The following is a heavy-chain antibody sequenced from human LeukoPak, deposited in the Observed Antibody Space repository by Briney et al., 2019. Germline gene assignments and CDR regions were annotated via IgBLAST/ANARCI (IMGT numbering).Heavy chain of an antibody. CDR1: GFTFSSYG. D-gene: IGHD2-15*01. CDR3: ARGALWVVVVAATIFCY. V-gene: IGHV3-33*01. J-gene: IGHJ4*02. Sequence: PGRSLRLSCAASGFTFSSYGMHWVRQAPGKGLEWVAVIWYDGSNKYYADSVKGRFTISRDNSKNTLYLQMNSLRAEDTAVYYCARGALWVVVVAATIFCYWGQGTLVTVSS. CDR2: IWYDGSNK.